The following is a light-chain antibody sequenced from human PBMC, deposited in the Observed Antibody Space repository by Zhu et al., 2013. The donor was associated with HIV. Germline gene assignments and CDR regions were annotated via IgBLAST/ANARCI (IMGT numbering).Light chain of an antibody. CDR1: QSVGGN. Sequence: EIVMTQSPVTLSVSPGARATLSCRASQSVGGNLAWYQHKPGQAPRVLIYGASFRATGIPDRFSGSGSGTEFTLTISSLQPEDFATYYCLQHNSYPRSFGQGTQAGDQT. CDR2: GAS. J-gene: IGKJ2*03. V-gene: IGKV3-15*01. CDR3: LQHNSYPRS.